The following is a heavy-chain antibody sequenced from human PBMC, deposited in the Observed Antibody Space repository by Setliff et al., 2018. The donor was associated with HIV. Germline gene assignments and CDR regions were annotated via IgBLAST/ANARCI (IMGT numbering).Heavy chain of an antibody. CDR1: AWSLSGYF. CDR3: ARGGAVTVLGIPSYYSFYGLDK. V-gene: IGHV4-34*01. CDR2: IYYAGVA. D-gene: IGHD2-21*02. Sequence: PSETLSLTCGVDAWSLSGYFWVWVRQSPGRGLEWIGEIYYAGVANYSPSLKSRVTMSIDTSKNQFSLKLSSVTAADTGIYFCARGGAVTVLGIPSYYSFYGLDKWGQGTTVTVS. J-gene: IGHJ6*02.